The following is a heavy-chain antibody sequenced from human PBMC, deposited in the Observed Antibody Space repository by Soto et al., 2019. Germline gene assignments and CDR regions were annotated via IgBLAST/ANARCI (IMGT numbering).Heavy chain of an antibody. D-gene: IGHD3-22*01. CDR2: ISWNSGSI. J-gene: IGHJ4*02. CDR1: GFTFDDYA. V-gene: IGHV3-9*01. CDR3: AKNIEGRVVTFDY. Sequence: EVQLVESGGGLVQPGRSLRLSCAASGFTFDDYAMHWVRQAPGKGLEWVSGISWNSGSIGYADSVKGRFTISRDNDKNSLYLQMNSLRAEDTALYYCAKNIEGRVVTFDYWGQGTLVTVSS.